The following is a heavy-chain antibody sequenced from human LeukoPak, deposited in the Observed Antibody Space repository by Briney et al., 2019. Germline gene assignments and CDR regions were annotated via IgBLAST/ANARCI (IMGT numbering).Heavy chain of an antibody. CDR3: ARRGLQTPFDY. Sequence: SETLSLTCAVSGYPISSGYYWGWIRQPPGKGLEWIGSIYHSGSTYYNPSLKSRVTISVDTSKNQFSLKLSSVTAADTAVYYCARRGLQTPFDYWGQGTLVTVSS. J-gene: IGHJ4*02. CDR1: GYPISSGYY. V-gene: IGHV4-38-2*01. D-gene: IGHD4-11*01. CDR2: IYHSGST.